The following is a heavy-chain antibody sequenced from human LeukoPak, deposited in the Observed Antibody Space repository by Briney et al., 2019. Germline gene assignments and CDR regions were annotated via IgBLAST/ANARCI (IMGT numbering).Heavy chain of an antibody. CDR2: IDSSSTI. D-gene: IGHD3-10*01. V-gene: IGHV3-69-1*01. CDR3: AKRSGAGRCMDV. Sequence: GGSLRLSCAASGFPFSEYSMNWVRQTPGKGLEWVSYIDSSSTIYYADSVKGRFTISRDNAKNSLYLQMNTLRAEDTAVYYCAKRSGAGRCMDVWGQGTTVTVSS. CDR1: GFPFSEYS. J-gene: IGHJ6*02.